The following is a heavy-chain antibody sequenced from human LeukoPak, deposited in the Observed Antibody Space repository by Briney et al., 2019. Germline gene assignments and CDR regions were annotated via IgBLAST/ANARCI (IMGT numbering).Heavy chain of an antibody. CDR2: ISGSGGST. J-gene: IGHJ4*02. D-gene: IGHD1/OR15-1a*01. Sequence: SGGSLRLSCPASGFTFSSYAMSWVRQAPGKGLEWVSAISGSGGSTYYADSVKGRSTISRDNTKNTLYLQMNSLRAEDTAVYYSAKDVWNTPTGWGQGTLVTVSS. CDR1: GFTFSSYA. CDR3: AKDVWNTPTG. V-gene: IGHV3-23*01.